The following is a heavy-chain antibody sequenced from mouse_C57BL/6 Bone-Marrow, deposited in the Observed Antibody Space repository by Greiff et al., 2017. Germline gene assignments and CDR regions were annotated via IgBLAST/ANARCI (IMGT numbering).Heavy chain of an antibody. J-gene: IGHJ4*01. CDR1: GYTFTDYY. CDR2: IGPGSGST. D-gene: IGHD2-5*01. V-gene: IGHV1-77*01. Sequence: QVHVKQSGAELVKPGASVKISCKASGYTFTDYYINWVKQRPGQGLEWIGKIGPGSGSTYYNEKFKGKATLTAAKSSSTAYMQLSSLTSEDSAVYFCASYSNYGFYAMDYWGQGTSVTVSS. CDR3: ASYSNYGFYAMDY.